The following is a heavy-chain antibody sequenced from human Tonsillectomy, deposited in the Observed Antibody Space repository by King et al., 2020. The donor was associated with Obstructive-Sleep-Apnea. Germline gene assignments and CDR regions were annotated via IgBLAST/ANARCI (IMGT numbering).Heavy chain of an antibody. CDR1: GFTFSTYS. CDR2: IGSSNSYI. D-gene: IGHD1-14*01. V-gene: IGHV3-21*01. Sequence: VQLVQSGGGLVKPGGSLRLSCAASGFTFSTYSMNWVRQAPGKGLEWVASIGSSNSYICYADSVKGRFTISRDNAKNSLYLQMNSLRAEDTAVYYCARDPKLQPGSWGQGTLVTVSS. J-gene: IGHJ5*02. CDR3: ARDPKLQPGS.